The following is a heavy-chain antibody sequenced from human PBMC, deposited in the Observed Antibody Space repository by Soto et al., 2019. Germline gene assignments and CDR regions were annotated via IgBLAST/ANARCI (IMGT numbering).Heavy chain of an antibody. D-gene: IGHD3-3*01. V-gene: IGHV3-23*01. Sequence: GGSLRLSCAASGFTFSSHAMTCVRQAPGKGLEWVSGISGSGGSTYYADSVKGRFTISRDNSKNTLYLQMNSLRAEDTALYYCARMLYDFWSASSPYYFDYWGQGALVTVSS. CDR2: ISGSGGST. CDR1: GFTFSSHA. CDR3: ARMLYDFWSASSPYYFDY. J-gene: IGHJ4*02.